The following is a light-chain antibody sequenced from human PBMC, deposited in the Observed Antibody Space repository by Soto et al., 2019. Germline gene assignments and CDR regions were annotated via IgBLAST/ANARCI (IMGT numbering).Light chain of an antibody. V-gene: IGLV1-40*01. CDR2: GNS. Sequence: QSVLTQPPSVSGAPGQRVTISCTGSSSNIGAGYDVHWYQQLPGTAPKLLIYGNSNRPSGVPDRFSGSKSGTSASLASTGLQAEDDADYYCQSYDSSLSGVVFGGGTQLTVL. CDR1: SSNIGAGYD. J-gene: IGLJ2*01. CDR3: QSYDSSLSGVV.